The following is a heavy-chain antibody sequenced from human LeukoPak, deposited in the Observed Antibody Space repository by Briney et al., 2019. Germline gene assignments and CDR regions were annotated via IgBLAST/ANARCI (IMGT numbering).Heavy chain of an antibody. CDR3: ARVGSGDSSAYWVGSFDY. V-gene: IGHV1-46*01. CDR1: GYTFTSYY. Sequence: ASVKVSCKASGYTFTSYYMHWVRRAPGQGLEWMGIINPSGGSTSYAQKFQGRVTMTRDTSTSTVYMELSSLRSEDTAVYYCARVGSGDSSAYWVGSFDYWGQGTLVTVSS. D-gene: IGHD3-22*01. CDR2: INPSGGST. J-gene: IGHJ4*02.